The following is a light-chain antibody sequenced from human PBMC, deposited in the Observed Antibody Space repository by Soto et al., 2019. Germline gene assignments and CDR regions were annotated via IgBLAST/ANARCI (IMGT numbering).Light chain of an antibody. CDR1: QSISSS. CDR3: QQYSNWPPT. Sequence: EIVMRQSPATLSVSPGERATLSCRASQSISSSLVWYQQKPGQAPRLLMFGASTRATGIPARFSGSGSGTEFTLTISSLQSEDFAIYYCQQYSNWPPTFGQGTKVEIK. CDR2: GAS. V-gene: IGKV3-15*01. J-gene: IGKJ1*01.